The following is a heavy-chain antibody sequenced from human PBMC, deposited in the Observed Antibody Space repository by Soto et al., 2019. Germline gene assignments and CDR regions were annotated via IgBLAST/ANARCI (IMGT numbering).Heavy chain of an antibody. CDR2: IIPIFGTA. D-gene: IGHD3-22*01. J-gene: IGHJ6*02. CDR3: ASQFRDKGNDSSGYYPFYYYYGMDV. V-gene: IGHV1-69*06. CDR1: GGTFSSYA. Sequence: QVQLMQSGAEVKKPGSSVKVSCKASGGTFSSYAISWVRQAPGQGLEWMGGIIPIFGTANYAQKFQGRVTITADKSTSTAYMELSSLRSEDTAVYYCASQFRDKGNDSSGYYPFYYYYGMDVWGQGTTVTVSS.